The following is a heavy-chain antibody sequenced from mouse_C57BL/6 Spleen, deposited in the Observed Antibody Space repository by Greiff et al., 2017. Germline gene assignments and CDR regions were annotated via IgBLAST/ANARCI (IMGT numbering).Heavy chain of an antibody. J-gene: IGHJ1*03. D-gene: IGHD2-5*01. CDR3: ARYSNYFYWYFDV. V-gene: IGHV1-53*01. CDR2: INPSNGGT. Sequence: VQLQQPGTELVKPGASVTLSCKASGYTFTSYWMHWVKQRPGQGLEWIGNINPSNGGTNYNEKFKSKATLTVAKSSSTAYMQRSSLTSEDSAVYYCARYSNYFYWYFDVWGTGTTVTVSS. CDR1: GYTFTSYW.